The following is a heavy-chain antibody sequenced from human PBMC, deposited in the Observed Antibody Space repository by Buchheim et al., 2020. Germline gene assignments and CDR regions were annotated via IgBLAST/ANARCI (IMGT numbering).Heavy chain of an antibody. CDR3: AKDPRTAAAGRYYQYDMDV. V-gene: IGHV3-30*18. D-gene: IGHD6-13*01. Sequence: QVQLVESGGGVVQPGRSLRLSCAASGFTFSSYGMHWVRQPPGKGLEWVAVVSDDGTKKHYADSVKGRATISRDNSKNTIYLQMKSLRPEDTAVYYCAKDPRTAAAGRYYQYDMDVWGQGTT. CDR2: VSDDGTKK. CDR1: GFTFSSYG. J-gene: IGHJ6*02.